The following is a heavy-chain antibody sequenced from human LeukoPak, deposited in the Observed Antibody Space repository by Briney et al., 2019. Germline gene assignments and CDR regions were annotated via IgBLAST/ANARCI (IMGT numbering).Heavy chain of an antibody. CDR2: IYYSGTS. Sequence: SEALSLTCTVSGGSISSGGYYWSWIRQHPGKGLEWIGHIYYSGTSFYNPSLTSRVTISVDTSKNQFSLKLTSVNDADTAVYYCARIERSSYSLGFDYWGQGTLVTVSS. CDR1: GGSISSGGYY. CDR3: ARIERSSYSLGFDY. V-gene: IGHV4-31*03. J-gene: IGHJ4*02. D-gene: IGHD6-6*01.